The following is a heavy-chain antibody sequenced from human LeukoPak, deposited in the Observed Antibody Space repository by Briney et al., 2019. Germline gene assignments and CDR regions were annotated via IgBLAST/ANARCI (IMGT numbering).Heavy chain of an antibody. V-gene: IGHV3-48*03. D-gene: IGHD6-19*01. Sequence: GGSLRLSCAASGFTLSSYEMNWVRQAPGKGLEWVSYINSDSSRMDYADSVKGRFTISRDNARNPLYLQMNSLTGEDTAVYYCARELQGSGFDPWGQGTLVTASS. CDR2: INSDSSRM. CDR1: GFTLSSYE. J-gene: IGHJ5*02. CDR3: ARELQGSGFDP.